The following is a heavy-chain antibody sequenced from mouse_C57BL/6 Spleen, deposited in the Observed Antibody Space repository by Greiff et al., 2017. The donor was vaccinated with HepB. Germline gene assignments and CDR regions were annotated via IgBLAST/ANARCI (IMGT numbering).Heavy chain of an antibody. Sequence: EVQLQQSGPVLVKPGASVKMSCKASGYTFTDYYMNWVKQSHGKSLEWIGVINPYNGGNSYNQKFKGKATLTVDKSSSTAYMELNSLTSEDSAVYYCARDYYGSSYDYFDYWGQGTTLTVSS. CDR2: INPYNGGN. D-gene: IGHD1-1*01. CDR1: GYTFTDYY. J-gene: IGHJ2*01. V-gene: IGHV1-19*01. CDR3: ARDYYGSSYDYFDY.